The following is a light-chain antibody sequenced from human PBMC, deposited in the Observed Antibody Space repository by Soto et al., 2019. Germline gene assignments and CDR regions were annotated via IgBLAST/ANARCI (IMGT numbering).Light chain of an antibody. CDR2: DAS. Sequence: QVPKSASTLSAPVAARVTITCRASQSISSWLAWYQQKPGKAPKLLIYDASSLESGVPSRFSGSGSGTEFTLTISSLQPDDFATYYCHPYNRYPRFGQGTKVAI. J-gene: IGKJ1*01. CDR1: QSISSW. V-gene: IGKV1-5*01. CDR3: HPYNRYPR.